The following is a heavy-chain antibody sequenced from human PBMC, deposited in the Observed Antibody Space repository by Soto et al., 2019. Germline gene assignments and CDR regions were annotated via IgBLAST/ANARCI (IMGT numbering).Heavy chain of an antibody. CDR2: ISAYNGNT. CDR1: GYTFTSYA. D-gene: IGHD2-2*01. V-gene: IGHV1-18*01. Sequence: GASVKVSWKGSGYTFTSYAMNWVRQGPGQGLEWMGWISAYNGNTNYAQKLQGRVTMTTDTSTSTAYMELRSLRSDDTAVYYCARDSRYCSSTRCYRPPQFDYWGQGTLVTVSS. CDR3: ARDSRYCSSTRCYRPPQFDY. J-gene: IGHJ4*02.